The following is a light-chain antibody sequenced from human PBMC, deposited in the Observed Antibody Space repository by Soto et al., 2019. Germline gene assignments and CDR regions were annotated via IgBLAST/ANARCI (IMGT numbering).Light chain of an antibody. CDR3: QQSYSIPHT. CDR2: AAT. J-gene: IGKJ1*01. V-gene: IGKV1-39*01. CDR1: QSISIY. Sequence: QSPSSLSASIGDRLTITCRASQSISIYLNWYQQKPGKAPRLLIYAATSLQSGVPSRFSGGGSGADFTLTVSSLQPEDFATYYCQQSYSIPHTFGQGTKVEIK.